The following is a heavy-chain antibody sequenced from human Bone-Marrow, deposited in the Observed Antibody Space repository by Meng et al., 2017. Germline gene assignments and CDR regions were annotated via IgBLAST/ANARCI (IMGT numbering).Heavy chain of an antibody. CDR3: ARTRGYSYGYYGY. J-gene: IGHJ4*02. CDR1: GGSFSGYY. Sequence: QVQLQQWGAGLLKPSETLSHPCAVYGGSFSGYYWSWIRPPPGKGVEWSGEINHNGRSNYNPSLKSRVTIPVDTSKNQFSLKLSSVTAADTAVYYCARTRGYSYGYYGYWGQGTPVTVSS. D-gene: IGHD5-18*01. CDR2: INHNGRS. V-gene: IGHV4-34*01.